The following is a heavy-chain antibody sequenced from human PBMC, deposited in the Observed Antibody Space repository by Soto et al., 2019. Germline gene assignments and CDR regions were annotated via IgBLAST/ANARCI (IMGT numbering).Heavy chain of an antibody. Sequence: SGGSLRLSCAVSGFSFSSYSMNWVRQAPGRGLEWVAYITSSSDTIYYSDSVKGRFTISRDNGKNSLFLQMNSLRDEDTAVYYCARVVVVIPPGYYYAMDVWGQGTTVTVSS. CDR1: GFSFSSYS. CDR3: ARVVVVIPPGYYYAMDV. D-gene: IGHD3-22*01. V-gene: IGHV3-48*02. J-gene: IGHJ6*02. CDR2: ITSSSDTI.